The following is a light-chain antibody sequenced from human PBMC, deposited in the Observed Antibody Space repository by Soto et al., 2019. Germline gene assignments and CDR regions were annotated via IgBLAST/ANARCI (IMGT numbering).Light chain of an antibody. Sequence: DIQMTQSPSTLSASVGDRVTITCRASQSISSWLAWYQQKPGKAPKLLLYKASSLESEVPSRFSGSGSGTEFTLTISSLQPDVFASYYCQQYNSYSPYTFGQGTKLEIK. CDR2: KAS. J-gene: IGKJ2*01. CDR3: QQYNSYSPYT. CDR1: QSISSW. V-gene: IGKV1-5*03.